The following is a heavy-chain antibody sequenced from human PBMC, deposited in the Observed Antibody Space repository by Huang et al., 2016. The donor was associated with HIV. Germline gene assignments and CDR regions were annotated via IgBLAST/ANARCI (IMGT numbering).Heavy chain of an antibody. CDR1: RFTFNNYA. CDR2: SSGSGANT. D-gene: IGHD1-7*01. CDR3: AKDYGAGITLNYFDS. J-gene: IGHJ4*02. Sequence: EVQLMESGGGLVQPGGSLRLSCVASRFTFNNYAMSWVRQAPGKGLEGVSGSSGSGANTQYADSVRGRFTISRDNSKNTLLLQMNSLRAEDTAFYYCAKDYGAGITLNYFDSWGQGTLVTVSS. V-gene: IGHV3-23*01.